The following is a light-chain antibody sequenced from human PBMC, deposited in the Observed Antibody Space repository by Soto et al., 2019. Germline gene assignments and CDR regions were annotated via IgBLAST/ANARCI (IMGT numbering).Light chain of an antibody. V-gene: IGKV3-15*01. CDR1: QSVSSN. Sequence: EIVMTQSPATLSVSPGERATLSCRASQSVSSNLAWYQQKPGQAPRLLIYDASARATGIPARFSGSGSGTEVTLTISSLQSEEFAVYYCQQYNNWLFTFGPGTKVDIK. CDR3: QQYNNWLFT. J-gene: IGKJ3*01. CDR2: DAS.